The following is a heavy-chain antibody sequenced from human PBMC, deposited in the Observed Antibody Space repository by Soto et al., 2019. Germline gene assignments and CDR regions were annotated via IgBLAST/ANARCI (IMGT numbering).Heavy chain of an antibody. D-gene: IGHD6-19*01. J-gene: IGHJ5*02. CDR1: GYSFAGYW. CDR2: IDPSDSQT. Sequence: PGESLKISCXGSGYSFAGYWITWVRQKPGKGLEWMGRIDPSDSQTYYSPSFRGHVTISATKSITTVFLQWSSLRSDDTAVYYCARGRLAPKQRWLDPWGQGTLVTVSS. CDR3: ARGRLAPKQRWLDP. V-gene: IGHV5-10-1*01.